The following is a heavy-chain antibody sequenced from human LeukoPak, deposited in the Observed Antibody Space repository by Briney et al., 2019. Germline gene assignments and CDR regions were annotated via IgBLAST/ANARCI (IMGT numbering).Heavy chain of an antibody. CDR2: VRSKTNSYAT. V-gene: IGHV3-73*01. CDR3: TSQKSRDGHNRAFDI. Sequence: GGALGLSCAASGVTFIGSAMHWVRQAAGEGLEWGGRVRSKTNSYATSYAASVKGTFALSTDDSKNTAYLQMNSVKTEDTAVYYCTSQKSRDGHNRAFDIWGQGTMVTVSS. D-gene: IGHD5-24*01. CDR1: GVTFIGSA. J-gene: IGHJ3*02.